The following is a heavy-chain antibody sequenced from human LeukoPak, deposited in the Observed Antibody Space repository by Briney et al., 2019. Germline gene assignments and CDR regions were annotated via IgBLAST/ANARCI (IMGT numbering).Heavy chain of an antibody. CDR2: INTDGTVT. V-gene: IGHV3-74*01. CDR3: ATKQWLAPPPDS. Sequence: PGGSLRLSCAASGFTFSKCWMLWVRRAPGKGLESVSRINTDGTVTTYADSVKGRFTVSRDNADNTMFLQMNSVRDEDTAVYYCATKQWLAPPPDSWGQGTPVTVSS. CDR1: GFTFSKCW. J-gene: IGHJ4*02. D-gene: IGHD6-19*01.